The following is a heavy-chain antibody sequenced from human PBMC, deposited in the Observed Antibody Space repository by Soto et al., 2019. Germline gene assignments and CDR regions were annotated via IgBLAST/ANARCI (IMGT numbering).Heavy chain of an antibody. CDR1: GFTFSDYY. D-gene: IGHD5-18*01. J-gene: IGHJ4*02. V-gene: IGHV3-11*06. CDR2: ISSSSSYT. CDR3: ARDIVGRGLLLSYGLC. Sequence: PGGSLRLSCAASGFTFSDYYMSWIRQAPGKELEWVSYISSSSSYTNYADSVKGRFTISRDNAKHTLYLQMNSLRAEDTAVYYCARDIVGRGLLLSYGLCWGQRTLVTVSS.